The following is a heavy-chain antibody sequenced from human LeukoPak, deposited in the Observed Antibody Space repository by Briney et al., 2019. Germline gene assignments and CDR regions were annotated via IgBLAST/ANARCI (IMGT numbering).Heavy chain of an antibody. Sequence: GRSLRLSCAASGFTFNSYGMHWVRQAPGKGLEWVAVISYDGNDKFYRDSVKGRFTISRDNSKNTLYLQMNRLRTEDTAVYYCAKGLSLRSYDWLDYWGQGTLVTVSS. D-gene: IGHD3-9*01. V-gene: IGHV3-30*18. CDR1: GFTFNSYG. CDR3: AKGLSLRSYDWLDY. CDR2: ISYDGNDK. J-gene: IGHJ4*02.